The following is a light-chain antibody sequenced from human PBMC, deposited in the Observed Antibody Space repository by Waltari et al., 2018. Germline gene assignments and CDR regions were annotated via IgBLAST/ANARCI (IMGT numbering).Light chain of an antibody. V-gene: IGKV1-12*01. CDR2: GTS. CDR3: QQGNSFPIT. CDR1: QDIGNR. J-gene: IGKJ3*01. Sequence: DIQMTQSLSPVSASVGDSVTITCRASQDIGNRLAWYQQKPRKAPNLLIYGTSSLQTGVPSRFSGSGSGTEFTLTISSLQPEDFGTYYCQQGNSFPITFGPGTKVEIK.